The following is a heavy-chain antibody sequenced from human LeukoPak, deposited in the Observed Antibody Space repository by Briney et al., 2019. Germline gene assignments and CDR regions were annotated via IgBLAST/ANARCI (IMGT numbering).Heavy chain of an antibody. D-gene: IGHD3-3*01. V-gene: IGHV3-7*01. Sequence: GGSLRLSCAASGFTFSSYWMSWVRQAPGKGLEWVANIKQDGSEKYYVDSVKGRFTISRDNAKNSLYLQMNSLRAEDTAVYYCARDGLSYDFWSGYGPQPPIDYWGQGTLVTVSS. J-gene: IGHJ4*02. CDR3: ARDGLSYDFWSGYGPQPPIDY. CDR1: GFTFSSYW. CDR2: IKQDGSEK.